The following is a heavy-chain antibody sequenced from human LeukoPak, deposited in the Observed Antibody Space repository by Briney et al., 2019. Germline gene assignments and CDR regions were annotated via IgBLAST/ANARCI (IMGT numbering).Heavy chain of an antibody. J-gene: IGHJ4*02. D-gene: IGHD3-3*01. Sequence: GGSLRLSCAASGFTFSSYEMNWVRQAPGKGLEWVTHSSSSGSTIYYAGSVKGRFTIARDNAKNSVYLQMNSLRAEDTAVYYCAKDFRVAVAYFFDYWGQGTLVTVSS. V-gene: IGHV3-48*03. CDR2: SSSSGSTI. CDR1: GFTFSSYE. CDR3: AKDFRVAVAYFFDY.